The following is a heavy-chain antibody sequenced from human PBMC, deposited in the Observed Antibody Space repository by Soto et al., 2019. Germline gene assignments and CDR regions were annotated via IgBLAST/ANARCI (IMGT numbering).Heavy chain of an antibody. Sequence: PGGSLRLSCAASGFTFSSYWMHWVRQAPGKGLVWVSRINSDGSSTSYADSVKGRFTISRDNAKNTLYLQMNSLRAEDTAVYYCARDREGRDYGGNLNYWGQGTLVTVS. J-gene: IGHJ4*02. CDR2: INSDGSST. CDR1: GFTFSSYW. D-gene: IGHD4-17*01. V-gene: IGHV3-74*01. CDR3: ARDREGRDYGGNLNY.